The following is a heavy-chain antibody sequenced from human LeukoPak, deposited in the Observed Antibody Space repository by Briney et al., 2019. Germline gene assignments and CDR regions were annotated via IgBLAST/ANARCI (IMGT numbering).Heavy chain of an antibody. J-gene: IGHJ5*02. V-gene: IGHV3-30*18. CDR1: GFTFSSYG. D-gene: IGHD2-21*02. CDR2: ISYDGSNK. CDR3: TKGRSGGDSA. Sequence: GGSLRLSCAASGFTFSSYGMHWVRQAPGKGLEWVAVISYDGSNKYYADSVKGRFTISRDNSKNTLHLQMHSLRAEDTAVYYCTKGRSGGDSAWGQGTLVTVSS.